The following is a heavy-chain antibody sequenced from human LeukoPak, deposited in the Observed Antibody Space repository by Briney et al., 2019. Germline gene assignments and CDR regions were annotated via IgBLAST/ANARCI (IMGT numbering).Heavy chain of an antibody. CDR2: IYSGGST. V-gene: IGHV3-66*01. D-gene: IGHD6-13*01. J-gene: IGHJ4*02. CDR3: ARDSISSSWYERDYYFDY. Sequence: GGSLRLSCAASGFTFSSYSMNWVRQAPGKGLEWVSVIYSGGSTYYADSVKGRFTISRDSSKNTLHLQMNSLRTEDTAVYYCARDSISSSWYERDYYFDYWGQGTLVTVSS. CDR1: GFTFSSYS.